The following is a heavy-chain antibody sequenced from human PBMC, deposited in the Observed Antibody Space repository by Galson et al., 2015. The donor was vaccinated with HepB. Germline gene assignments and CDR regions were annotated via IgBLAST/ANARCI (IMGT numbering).Heavy chain of an antibody. CDR2: IYPGDSDT. CDR1: GYSFTSYW. V-gene: IGHV5-51*01. D-gene: IGHD1-26*01. Sequence: QSGAEVKKPGESLKISCKGSGYSFTSYWIGWVRQMPGKGLEWMGVIYPGDSDTRYSPSFQGQVTISADKSISTAYLQWSSLKASDTAMYYCARHEAGWELLRKRDYYYYYGMDVWGQGTTVTVSS. CDR3: ARHEAGWELLRKRDYYYYYGMDV. J-gene: IGHJ6*02.